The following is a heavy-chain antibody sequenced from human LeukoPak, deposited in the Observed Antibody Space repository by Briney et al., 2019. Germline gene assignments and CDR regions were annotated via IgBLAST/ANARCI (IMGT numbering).Heavy chain of an antibody. CDR2: IYYSGST. CDR1: GGSISSSSYY. V-gene: IGHV4-39*07. CDR3: ARAVSGDCGGDCYSLDY. J-gene: IGHJ4*02. D-gene: IGHD2-21*02. Sequence: KPSETLSLTCTVSGGSISSSSYYWGWIRQPPGKGLEWIGSIYYSGSTYYNPSLKSRVTISVDTSKNQFSLKLSSVTAADTAVYYCARAVSGDCGGDCYSLDYWGQGTLVTVSS.